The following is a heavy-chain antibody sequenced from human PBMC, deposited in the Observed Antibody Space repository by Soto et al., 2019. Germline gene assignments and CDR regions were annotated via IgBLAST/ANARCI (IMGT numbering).Heavy chain of an antibody. CDR1: GFTFSSYG. D-gene: IGHD2-15*01. CDR2: IWYDGSNK. Sequence: QVQLVESGGGVVQPGRSLRLSCAASGFTFSSYGMHWVRQAPGKGLEWVAVIWYDGSNKYYADSVKGRFTISRDNSNNTTNLKMNSLRAKETDVYYCASEGYCSGGSCDRVYYYYYGMDVWGQGTTVTVSS. CDR3: ASEGYCSGGSCDRVYYYYYGMDV. V-gene: IGHV3-33*01. J-gene: IGHJ6*02.